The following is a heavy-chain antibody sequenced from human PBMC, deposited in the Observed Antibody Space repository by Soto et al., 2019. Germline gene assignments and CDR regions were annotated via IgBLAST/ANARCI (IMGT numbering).Heavy chain of an antibody. CDR3: ARDTGNSIAAAGTGYNSFDP. D-gene: IGHD6-13*01. V-gene: IGHV4-31*03. J-gene: IGHJ5*02. Sequence: SETLCLTCTVSGGSISRGGYYGSWIRQHQGKGLEWIGYIYYSGSTYYNPSLKSRVTISVDTTKNQFSLKLSSVTAADTAVYYCARDTGNSIAAAGTGYNSFDPWGQGTLVTVSS. CDR1: GGSISRGGYY. CDR2: IYYSGST.